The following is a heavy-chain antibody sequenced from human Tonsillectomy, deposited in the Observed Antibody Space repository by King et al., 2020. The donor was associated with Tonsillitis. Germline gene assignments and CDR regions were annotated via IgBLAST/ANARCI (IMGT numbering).Heavy chain of an antibody. V-gene: IGHV3-30*18. CDR2: ISYDGSNK. J-gene: IGHJ6*02. D-gene: IGHD3-3*01. Sequence: VQLVESGGGVDQPGRSLRLSCAASGFTFSSYDMYWVRQAPGKGLEWVAVISYDGSNKYYADSVKGRFTISRDNSKNTLYLQMNSLRAEDTAVYYCAKDRIYYDFWSGYYPYYDYGMDVWGQGTTVTVSS. CDR3: AKDRIYYDFWSGYYPYYDYGMDV. CDR1: GFTFSSYD.